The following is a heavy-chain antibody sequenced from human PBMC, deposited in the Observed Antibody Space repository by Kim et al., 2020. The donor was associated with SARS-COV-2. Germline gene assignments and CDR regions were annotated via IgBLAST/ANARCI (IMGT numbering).Heavy chain of an antibody. J-gene: IGHJ4*02. CDR3: ASLAGGELTRTTAPNFDY. Sequence: GGSLRLSCAASGFTFSSYSMNWVRQAPGKGLEWVSYISSSSTIYYADSVKGRFTISRDNAKNSLYLQMNSLRDEDTAVYYCASLAGGELTRTTAPNFDYWGQGTLVTVSS. CDR2: ISSSSTI. CDR1: GFTFSSYS. D-gene: IGHD1-26*01. V-gene: IGHV3-48*02.